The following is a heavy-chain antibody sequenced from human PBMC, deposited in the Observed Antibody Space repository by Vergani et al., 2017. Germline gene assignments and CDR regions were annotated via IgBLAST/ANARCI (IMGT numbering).Heavy chain of an antibody. Sequence: EVQLVESGGGLVQSGGSLRLSCAASGFTLSTYWMTWVRQAPGKGLEWVASIKQDGNEKDYVDSVKGRFIISRDNARNSLYLQMNSLRVEDTAIYYCARELVAGTKEIDYWGKGTLVIVSS. CDR2: IKQDGNEK. J-gene: IGHJ4*02. V-gene: IGHV3-7*01. CDR1: GFTLSTYW. D-gene: IGHD6-19*01. CDR3: ARELVAGTKEIDY.